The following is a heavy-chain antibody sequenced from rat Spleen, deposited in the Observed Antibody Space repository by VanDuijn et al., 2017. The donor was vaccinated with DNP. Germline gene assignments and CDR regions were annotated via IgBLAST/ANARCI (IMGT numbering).Heavy chain of an antibody. CDR1: GFTFSAYY. CDR3: VRHEDSSSHIYGFAY. D-gene: IGHD1-2*01. J-gene: IGHJ3*01. V-gene: IGHV5S13*01. Sequence: EVQVVESGGGLVQPGRSLKLSCAASGFTFSAYYMAWVRQAPAKGLEWVAYIGSPAYAPYHGDSVKGRFTISRDNAKNTQYLQMDSLRSEDTATYYCVRHEDSSSHIYGFAYWGQGTLVTVSS. CDR2: IGSPAYAP.